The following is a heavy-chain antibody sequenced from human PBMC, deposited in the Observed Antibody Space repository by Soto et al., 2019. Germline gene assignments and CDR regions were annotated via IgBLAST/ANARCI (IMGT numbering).Heavy chain of an antibody. CDR1: GFTFSSYG. CDR3: AKAFIVLVPAAVDY. Sequence: PGGSLRLSCAASGFTFSSYGMHWVRQAPGKGLEWVAVISYDGSNKYYADSVKGRFTISRDNSKNTLYLQMNSLRAEDTAVYYCAKAFIVLVPAAVDYWGQGTLVTVSS. J-gene: IGHJ4*02. V-gene: IGHV3-30*18. CDR2: ISYDGSNK. D-gene: IGHD2-2*01.